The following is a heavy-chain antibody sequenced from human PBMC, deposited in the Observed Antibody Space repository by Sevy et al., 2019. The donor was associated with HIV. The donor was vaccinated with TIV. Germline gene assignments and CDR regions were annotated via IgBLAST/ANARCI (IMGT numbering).Heavy chain of an antibody. CDR3: AKDHYYYDSSGPGSGP. Sequence: GWSLRLSCAASGFTFSSYAMSWVRQAPGKGLEWVSAISGSGGSTYYADSVKGRFTISRDNSKNTLYLQMNSLRAEDTAVYYCAKDHYYYDSSGPGSGPWGQGTLVTVSS. J-gene: IGHJ5*02. CDR1: GFTFSSYA. V-gene: IGHV3-23*01. D-gene: IGHD3-22*01. CDR2: ISGSGGST.